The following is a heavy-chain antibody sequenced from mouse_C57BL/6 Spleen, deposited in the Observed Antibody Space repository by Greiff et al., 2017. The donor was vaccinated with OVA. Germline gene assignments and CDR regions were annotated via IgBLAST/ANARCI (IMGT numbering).Heavy chain of an antibody. Sequence: QVHVKQSGAELVRPGASVTLSCKASGYTFTDYEMHWVKQTPVHGLEWIGAIDPETGGTAYNQKFKGKAILTADKSSSTAYMELRSLTSEDSAVYYCTSSYGSSYRDAMDYWGQGTSVTVSS. CDR1: GYTFTDYE. CDR2: IDPETGGT. CDR3: TSSYGSSYRDAMDY. J-gene: IGHJ4*01. V-gene: IGHV1-15*01. D-gene: IGHD1-1*01.